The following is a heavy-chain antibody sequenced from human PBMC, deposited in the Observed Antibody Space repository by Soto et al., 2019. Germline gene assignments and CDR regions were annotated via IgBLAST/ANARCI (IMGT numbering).Heavy chain of an antibody. CDR1: GFTFSSDW. CDR2: IKEDGSEK. D-gene: IGHD1-26*01. Sequence: PGGSLRLSCAASGFTFSSDWLSWVRQAPGKGLEWVANIKEDGSEKNYGDSVKGRFTISRDNPKNSLFLQMNSLRGEDTAMYYCATEIVGATTLHDYWGQGTLVTVSS. V-gene: IGHV3-7*03. J-gene: IGHJ4*02. CDR3: ATEIVGATTLHDY.